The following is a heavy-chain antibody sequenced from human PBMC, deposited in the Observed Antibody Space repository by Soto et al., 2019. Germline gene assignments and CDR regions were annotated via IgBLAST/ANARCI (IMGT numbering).Heavy chain of an antibody. CDR2: ISGSGGTT. Sequence: EVQLLESGGGLVQPGGCLRLSCAASGFTFSSYAMSWVRQAPGKGLEWVSAISGSGGTTYYADSVKGRFTISRDNSKNTLYLQMNSLRAEDTAVYYCAKDLGYCSGGSCYRAPTFDYWGQGTLVTVSS. CDR1: GFTFSSYA. V-gene: IGHV3-23*01. J-gene: IGHJ4*02. CDR3: AKDLGYCSGGSCYRAPTFDY. D-gene: IGHD2-15*01.